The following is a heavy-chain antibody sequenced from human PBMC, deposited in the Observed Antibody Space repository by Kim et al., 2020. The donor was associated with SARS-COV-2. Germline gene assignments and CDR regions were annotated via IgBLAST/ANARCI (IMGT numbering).Heavy chain of an antibody. D-gene: IGHD3-10*01. Sequence: GGSLRLSCAASGFTFSSYAMSWVRQAPGKGLEWVSAISGSGGSTYYADSVKGRFTISRDNSKNTLYLQMNSLRAEDTAVYYCAKGNRGLLGFGGLLGSVGYWGQGTLVTVSS. CDR3: AKGNRGLLGFGGLLGSVGY. J-gene: IGHJ4*02. CDR1: GFTFSSYA. CDR2: ISGSGGST. V-gene: IGHV3-23*01.